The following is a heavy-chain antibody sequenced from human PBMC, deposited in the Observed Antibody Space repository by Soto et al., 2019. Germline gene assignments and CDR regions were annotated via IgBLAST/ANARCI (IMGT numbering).Heavy chain of an antibody. D-gene: IGHD2-15*01. CDR2: IKQDGSEK. CDR1: GFTFSSYW. J-gene: IGHJ4*02. V-gene: IGHV3-7*01. Sequence: GGSLRLSCAASGFTFSSYWMSWVRQAPGEGLEWVANIKQDGSEKYYVDSVKGRFTISRDNAKNSLYLQMNSLRAEDTAVYYCASDIVVVVAAIGRVYWGQGTLVTVSS. CDR3: ASDIVVVVAAIGRVY.